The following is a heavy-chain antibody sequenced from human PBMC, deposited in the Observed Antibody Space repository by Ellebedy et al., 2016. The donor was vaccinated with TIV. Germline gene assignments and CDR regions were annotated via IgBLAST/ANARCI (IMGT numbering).Heavy chain of an antibody. Sequence: GESLKISCAASGFTFSSYGMHWVRQAPGKGPEWVAFIWYDGSNQDYADSAKGRFTISRDNSLNTLYLHLNSLRPEDTAVYYCARGSYGGNSPPFDHWGQGSLVTVSS. CDR1: GFTFSSYG. V-gene: IGHV3-33*01. D-gene: IGHD4-23*01. CDR3: ARGSYGGNSPPFDH. J-gene: IGHJ4*02. CDR2: IWYDGSNQ.